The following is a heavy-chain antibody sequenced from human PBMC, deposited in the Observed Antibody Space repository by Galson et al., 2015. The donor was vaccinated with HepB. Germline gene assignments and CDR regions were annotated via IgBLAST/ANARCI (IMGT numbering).Heavy chain of an antibody. CDR2: ISYDGNTK. J-gene: IGHJ6*02. D-gene: IGHD1-26*01. CDR3: LHSGPTVDYGMDV. CDR1: GFTFRSYG. Sequence: SLRLSCAASGFTFRSYGMHWVRQAPGKGLEWVALISYDGNTKYYADSVKGRFTISRDNSKNTLYLQMNSLRTEDTAVYYCLHSGPTVDYGMDVWGQGTTVTVSS. V-gene: IGHV3-30*03.